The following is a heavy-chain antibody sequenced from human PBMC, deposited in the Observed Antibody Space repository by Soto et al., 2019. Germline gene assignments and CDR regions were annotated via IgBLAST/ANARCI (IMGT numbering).Heavy chain of an antibody. V-gene: IGHV4-30-2*01. D-gene: IGHD6-13*01. CDR2: IHLSGST. CDR3: ARDRDTSNWYPSFDY. Sequence: SQPLSLTCAVSGGSISGGDSSWSWIRQPPGKGLEWIGYIHLSGSTYYNPSLRSRVIISVDRSKNQFSLKLSSVTAADTAVYYCARDRDTSNWYPSFDYWGKGTLVTVSS. CDR1: GGSISGGDSS. J-gene: IGHJ4*02.